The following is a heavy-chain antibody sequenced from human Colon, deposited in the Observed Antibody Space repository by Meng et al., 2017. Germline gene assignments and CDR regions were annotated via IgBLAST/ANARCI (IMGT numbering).Heavy chain of an antibody. CDR1: GYTFTSYY. J-gene: IGHJ2*01. CDR2: INPSGGST. V-gene: IGHV1-46*01. Sequence: ASVKVSCKASGYTFTSYYMHWVRQAPGQGREWMGIINPSGGSTSYAQKFQGRVTMNRDTSTSTVYMELSSLRSEDTAVYYCARERWERYCSGGSCYEYWYFDLWGRGTLVTVSS. CDR3: ARERWERYCSGGSCYEYWYFDL. D-gene: IGHD2-15*01.